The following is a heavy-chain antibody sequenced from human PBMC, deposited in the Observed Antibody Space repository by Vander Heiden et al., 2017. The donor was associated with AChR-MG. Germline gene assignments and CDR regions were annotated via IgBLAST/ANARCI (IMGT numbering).Heavy chain of an antibody. Sequence: QLQLQESGPGLVKPSETLSLICPVSGDSISSASYYWGWIRQPPGKGLEWIGSMSFRGSAYYNPSLRSRVTMYVDTSKRQLSLKLNSVTVADTSVYYCARHGPSFHSSWVYWGQGALVTVSS. J-gene: IGHJ4*02. CDR1: GDSISSASYY. CDR2: MSFRGSA. D-gene: IGHD6-13*01. V-gene: IGHV4-39*01. CDR3: ARHGPSFHSSWVY.